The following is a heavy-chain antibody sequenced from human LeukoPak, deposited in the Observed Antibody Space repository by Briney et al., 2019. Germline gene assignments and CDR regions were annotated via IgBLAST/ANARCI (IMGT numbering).Heavy chain of an antibody. D-gene: IGHD3-3*01. V-gene: IGHV4-38-2*01. CDR3: ARGGGYYNY. CDR2: IYHSGST. J-gene: IGHJ4*02. Sequence: SETLSLTCAVSGYSLSSGYYWGWIRPPPGKGLEWIGSIYHSGSTYYNPSLKSRVTISVDTSKNQFSLKLSSVTAADTAVYYCARGGGYYNYWGQGTLVTVSS. CDR1: GYSLSSGYY.